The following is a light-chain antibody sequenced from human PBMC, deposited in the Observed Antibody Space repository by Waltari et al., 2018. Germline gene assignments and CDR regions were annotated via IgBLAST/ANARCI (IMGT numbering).Light chain of an antibody. CDR1: RSDVGGYKY. J-gene: IGLJ2*01. CDR2: EVS. Sequence: QSALTQPASVSGSPGQSITIPCTGTRSDVGGYKYAPWYQQHPGKAPKLMIYEVSNRPSGVSNRFSGSKSGNTASLTISGLQAEDEADYYCSSYTSSSTLVFGGGTKLTVL. CDR3: SSYTSSSTLV. V-gene: IGLV2-14*01.